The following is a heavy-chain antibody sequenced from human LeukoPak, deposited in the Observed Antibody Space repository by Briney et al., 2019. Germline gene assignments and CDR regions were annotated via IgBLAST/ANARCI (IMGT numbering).Heavy chain of an antibody. CDR3: AITGGPTVTAFDL. Sequence: PAASLRPSCVASGFIFRNYRMSWVRQAPGQGKEWVANINHDGGDKNYVDSVRGRFTISRDDAKSSLYLQMNSLRVEDTAVYYCAITGGPTVTAFDLWGQGILVTVSS. CDR2: INHDGGDK. D-gene: IGHD4-17*01. V-gene: IGHV3-7*02. CDR1: GFIFRNYR. J-gene: IGHJ4*02.